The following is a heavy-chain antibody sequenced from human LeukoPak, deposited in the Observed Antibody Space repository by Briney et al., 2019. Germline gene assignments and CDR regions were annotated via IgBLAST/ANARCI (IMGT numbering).Heavy chain of an antibody. CDR3: ARDRRYSYY. Sequence: GGSLRLSCAASGFTFSSYSMNWVRQAPGKGLEWVSSISCSSSSYIYYADSVKGRFTISRDNAKKSLYLQMNSLRAEDTAVYYCARDRRYSYYWGQGTLVTVSS. CDR2: ISCSSSSYI. CDR1: GFTFSSYS. V-gene: IGHV3-21*01. J-gene: IGHJ4*02.